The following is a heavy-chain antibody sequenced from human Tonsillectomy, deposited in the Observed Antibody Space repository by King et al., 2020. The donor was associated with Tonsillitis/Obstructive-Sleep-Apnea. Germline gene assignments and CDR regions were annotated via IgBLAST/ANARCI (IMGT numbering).Heavy chain of an antibody. D-gene: IGHD2-2*01. J-gene: IGHJ3*02. V-gene: IGHV3-64D*06. CDR2: ISSNGGTT. CDR3: VKDFKSVIPVLGGAFDI. Sequence: VQLVESGGGLVQPGGSLRLSCSASGFIFNSYAMHWVRQAPGKGLAYVSGISSNGGTTYYADSVKGRFTISRDSSKNTLNLQMSSLRAEETGVYYCVKDFKSVIPVLGGAFDIWGQGTMVAVSS. CDR1: GFIFNSYA.